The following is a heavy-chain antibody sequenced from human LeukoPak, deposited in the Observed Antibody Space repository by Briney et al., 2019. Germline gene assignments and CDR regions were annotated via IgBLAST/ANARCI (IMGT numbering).Heavy chain of an antibody. CDR1: GFIFSSYW. CDR2: IKQDGSEK. Sequence: GGSLRLSCAASGFIFSSYWMSWVRQAPGKGLEWVANIKQDGSEKYYVDSVRGRFSISRDNSKNSLYLQMNSLRADDTAVYYCARVITVYNVYEEVAEYFQYWGQGTLVTVSS. J-gene: IGHJ1*01. CDR3: ARVITVYNVYEEVAEYFQY. V-gene: IGHV3-7*01. D-gene: IGHD5/OR15-5a*01.